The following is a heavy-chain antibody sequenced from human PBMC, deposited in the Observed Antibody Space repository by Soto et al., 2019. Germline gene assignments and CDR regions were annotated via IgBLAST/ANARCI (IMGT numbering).Heavy chain of an antibody. Sequence: EVQLAESGGGMVQPGGSLRLSCVASGFTFSSYDMHWVRQAPGKGLEYVSSISSNGGTTYYGNSVKGRFTISRDNSKNTLDRQMGSLRAEDMAVYYCVRRVSGNYDYWGQGTLVTVSS. CDR2: ISSNGGTT. CDR1: GFTFSSYD. J-gene: IGHJ4*02. V-gene: IGHV3-64*01. D-gene: IGHD1-7*01. CDR3: VRRVSGNYDY.